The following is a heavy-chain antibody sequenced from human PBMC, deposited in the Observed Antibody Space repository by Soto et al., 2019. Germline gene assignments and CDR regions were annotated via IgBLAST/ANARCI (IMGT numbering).Heavy chain of an antibody. CDR3: ARGPLADCSGGSCLYYFDY. Sequence: VASVKVSCKASGGTFSSYAISWVRQAPGQGLEWMGGIIPIFGTANYAQKFQGRVTITADESTSTAYMELSSLRSEDTAVYYCARGPLADCSGGSCLYYFDYWGQGTLVTVSS. CDR2: IIPIFGTA. V-gene: IGHV1-69*13. CDR1: GGTFSSYA. J-gene: IGHJ4*02. D-gene: IGHD2-15*01.